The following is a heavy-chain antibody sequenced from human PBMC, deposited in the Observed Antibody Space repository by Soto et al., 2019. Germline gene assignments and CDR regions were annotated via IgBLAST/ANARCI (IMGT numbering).Heavy chain of an antibody. V-gene: IGHV3-30*18. CDR3: AKGPLYYYYDFMDV. Sequence: QVRLVESGGGVVQPEKSLRLSCATSGFTFSSFGMHWVRQAPGKGLEWVAVISPYDGKDTYYSDSVKGRFTISRDNSKDTLYLQMNNLRPNETAVYFCAKGPLYYYYDFMDVWGKGTTVTVSS. CDR1: GFTFSSFG. CDR2: ISPYDGKDT. J-gene: IGHJ6*03.